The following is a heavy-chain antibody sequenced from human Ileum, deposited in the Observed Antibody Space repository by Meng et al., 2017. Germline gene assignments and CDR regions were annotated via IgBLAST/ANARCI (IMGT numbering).Heavy chain of an antibody. D-gene: IGHD4-17*01. CDR1: SGSFTNNNYY. V-gene: IGHV4-39*01. CDR3: ARRAHYGDPPR. CDR2: IYYGGST. Sequence: QLRLQESGPGLVKPSETLSLTCSVSSGSFTNNNYYWVWIRRPPGKGLEWIGSIYYGGSTYYNPSLKSRVTISVDTSTNQFSRKLISVTAADTAVYYCARRAHYGDPPRWGQGTLVTVSS. J-gene: IGHJ4*02.